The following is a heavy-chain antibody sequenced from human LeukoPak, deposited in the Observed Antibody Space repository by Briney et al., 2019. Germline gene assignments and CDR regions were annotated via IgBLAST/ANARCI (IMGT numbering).Heavy chain of an antibody. CDR3: AKDPGYSSGSSFFDY. CDR1: GFTFSSYA. Sequence: GGSLRLSCAASGFTFSSYAMHWVRQAPGKGLEWVAVISYDGSNKYYADSVKGRFTISRDNSKNTLYLQMNSLRAEDTAVYYCAKDPGYSSGSSFFDYWGQGTLVTVSS. D-gene: IGHD6-19*01. CDR2: ISYDGSNK. J-gene: IGHJ4*02. V-gene: IGHV3-30-3*01.